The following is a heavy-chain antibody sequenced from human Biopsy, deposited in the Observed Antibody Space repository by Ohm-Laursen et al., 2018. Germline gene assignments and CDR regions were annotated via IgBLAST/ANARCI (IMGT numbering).Heavy chain of an antibody. Sequence: SLRLSCAASGFTFSNYSMNWVRQAPGKGLEWVSYISSSSGILYYADSVKGRFTISRDNAKNSLYLQMNRLRAEDTAVYYCARGSFAPDYRGQGTLVTVSS. V-gene: IGHV3-48*01. J-gene: IGHJ4*02. CDR3: ARGSFAPDY. CDR1: GFTFSNYS. D-gene: IGHD2/OR15-2a*01. CDR2: ISSSSGIL.